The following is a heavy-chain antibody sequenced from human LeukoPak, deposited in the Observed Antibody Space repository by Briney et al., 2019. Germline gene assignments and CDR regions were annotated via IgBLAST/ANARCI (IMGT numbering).Heavy chain of an antibody. CDR3: ARGSRCGRRIDP. J-gene: IGHJ5*02. CDR2: IHNSGST. CDR1: GGSINSGGYS. V-gene: IGHV4-30-2*03. D-gene: IGHD2-21*01. Sequence: SQTLSLTCAVSGGSINSGGYSWSWIRQPPGKGLEWIGSIHNSGSTYYNPSLKSRVTLSVDTSNDRFSLKLSSVTAADTAVYYCARGSRCGRRIDPWGQGTVVTVSS.